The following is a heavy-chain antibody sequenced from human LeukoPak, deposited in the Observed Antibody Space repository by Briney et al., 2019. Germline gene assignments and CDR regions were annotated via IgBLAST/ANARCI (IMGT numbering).Heavy chain of an antibody. CDR1: GGSIGSYY. V-gene: IGHV4-59*01. D-gene: IGHD6-13*01. CDR2: IYSSGST. J-gene: IGHJ5*02. Sequence: SETLSLTCTVSGGSIGSYYWSWIRQPPGKGLEWIGYIYSSGSTNYNPSLKRRVTISLDTSKNQFSLKLSFVTAADTAVYYCARGVAAPGTGGLSWFDPWGQGTLVTVSS. CDR3: ARGVAAPGTGGLSWFDP.